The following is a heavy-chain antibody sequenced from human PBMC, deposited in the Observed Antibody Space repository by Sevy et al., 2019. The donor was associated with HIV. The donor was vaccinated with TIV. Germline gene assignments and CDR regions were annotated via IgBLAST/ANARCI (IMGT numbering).Heavy chain of an antibody. CDR1: GGTFSSYA. D-gene: IGHD1-20*01. J-gene: IGHJ6*03. V-gene: IGHV1-69*13. CDR3: ATASLITDHYYYYYMDV. Sequence: ASVKVSCKASGGTFSSYAIGWVRQAPGQGLEWMGGIIPIFGTANYAQKFQGRVTITADESTSTAYMELSSLRSEDTAVYYCATASLITDHYYYYYMDVWGKGTTVTVSS. CDR2: IIPIFGTA.